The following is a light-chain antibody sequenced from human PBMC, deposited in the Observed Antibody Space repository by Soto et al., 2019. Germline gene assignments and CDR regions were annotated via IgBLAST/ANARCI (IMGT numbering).Light chain of an antibody. CDR1: QSVGNNY. J-gene: IGKJ5*01. CDR3: QQYGTSEII. CDR2: GAS. V-gene: IGKV3-20*01. Sequence: EIALTQSPGTLSLSPGERATLSCRASQSVGNNYLAWYQQKPGQAPRLLIYGASNRATGIPDRFSGSGSGTDFTLTISRLETEDFAVFYCQQYGTSEIIFGQGTRLEIK.